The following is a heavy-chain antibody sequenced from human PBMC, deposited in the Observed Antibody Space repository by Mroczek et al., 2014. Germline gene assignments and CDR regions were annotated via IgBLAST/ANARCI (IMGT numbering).Heavy chain of an antibody. CDR2: IWYDGSNK. D-gene: IGHD3-10*01. CDR3: ARDTLLWFGERDFLTT. CDR1: GFTFSSYG. J-gene: IGHJ4*02. V-gene: IGHV3-33*01. Sequence: VQLVESGGGVVQPGRSLRLSCAASGFTFSSYGMHWVRQAPGKGLEWVAVIWYDGSNKYYADSVKGRFTISRDNSKNTLYLQMNSLRAEDTAVYYCARDTLLWFGERDFLTTWGQGTLVHRLL.